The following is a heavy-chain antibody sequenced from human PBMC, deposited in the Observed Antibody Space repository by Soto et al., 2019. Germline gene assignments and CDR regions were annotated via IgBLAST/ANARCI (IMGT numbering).Heavy chain of an antibody. CDR2: ISWDGGST. Sequence: EVQLVESGGVVVQPGGSLRLSCAASGFTFDDYTMHWVRQAPGKGLEWVSLISWDGGSTYYADSVKGRFTISRDNSKNSLYLQMNSLRTEDTALYYCAKDFVRFLEWVYAFDIWGQGTMVTVSS. V-gene: IGHV3-43*01. J-gene: IGHJ3*02. D-gene: IGHD3-3*01. CDR3: AKDFVRFLEWVYAFDI. CDR1: GFTFDDYT.